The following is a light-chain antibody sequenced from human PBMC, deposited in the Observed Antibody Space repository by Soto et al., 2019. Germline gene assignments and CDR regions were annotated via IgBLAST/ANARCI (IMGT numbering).Light chain of an antibody. V-gene: IGLV2-14*01. CDR3: SSYTSSNTLV. CDR1: SSDVGGYNY. Sequence: QSALTQPASVSGSPGQSITISCTGTSSDVGGYNYVSWYQQHPGKAPKLMIYEVSNRPSGVSNRFSGSKSGSTASLTISGLQAEDEADYYCSSYTSSNTLVLGGGTKLTVL. CDR2: EVS. J-gene: IGLJ2*01.